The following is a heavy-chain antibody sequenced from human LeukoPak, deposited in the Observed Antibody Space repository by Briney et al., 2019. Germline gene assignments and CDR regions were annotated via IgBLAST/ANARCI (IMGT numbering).Heavy chain of an antibody. D-gene: IGHD2-2*01. Sequence: GASVKVSCKASGYTFTSYYMHWVRQAPGQGLEWMGIINPSGGSTSYAQKFQGRVTVTRDMSTSTVYMELSSLRSEDTAVYYCARVARYCSSTSCYTNAFDIWGQGTMVTVSS. CDR3: ARVARYCSSTSCYTNAFDI. CDR2: INPSGGST. J-gene: IGHJ3*02. V-gene: IGHV1-46*01. CDR1: GYTFTSYY.